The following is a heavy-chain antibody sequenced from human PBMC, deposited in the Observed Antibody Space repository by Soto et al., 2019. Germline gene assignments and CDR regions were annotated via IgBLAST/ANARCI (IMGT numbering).Heavy chain of an antibody. CDR2: INPATGAA. Sequence: QLHLVQSGAVVKKPGASVTVSCSASGYPVTAYYMHWVRQAPGRGLEWMGGINPATGAAKYTQTFLGRVTMTREASTSTVFMELSGLTSEDTAVFYCARGGGVGVAGSAAFDMWGQGTLVTVSS. J-gene: IGHJ3*02. D-gene: IGHD3-3*01. CDR3: ARGGGVGVAGSAAFDM. V-gene: IGHV1-2*02. CDR1: GYPVTAYY.